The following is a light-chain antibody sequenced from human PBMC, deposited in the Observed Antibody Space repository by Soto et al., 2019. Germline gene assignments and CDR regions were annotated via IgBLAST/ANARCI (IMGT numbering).Light chain of an antibody. CDR1: QSVDDN. CDR2: DAS. CDR3: QRYNNWPPT. J-gene: IGKJ4*01. V-gene: IGKV3-15*01. Sequence: IVMTQSPATLSVSPGERATLSCRASQSVDDNLAWYQHKPGQTPRLLIYDASTRATGVPVRFSGSGSGTEFTLTINSLQSEDFAVYYCQRYNNWPPTFGGGTKV.